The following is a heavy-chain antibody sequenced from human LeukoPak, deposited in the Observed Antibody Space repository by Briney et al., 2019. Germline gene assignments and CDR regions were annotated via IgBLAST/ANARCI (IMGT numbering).Heavy chain of an antibody. CDR2: IVVGSGNT. D-gene: IGHD6-19*01. CDR1: GFTFTSSA. V-gene: IGHV1-58*01. CDR3: ARAAAVAGTGFDP. J-gene: IGHJ5*02. Sequence: GTSVKVSCKASGFTFTSSAVQWVRQARGQRLEWIGWIVVGSGNTGYAQKFQGRVTMTRNTSISTAYMELSSLRSEDAAVYYCARAAAVAGTGFDPWGQGTLVTVSS.